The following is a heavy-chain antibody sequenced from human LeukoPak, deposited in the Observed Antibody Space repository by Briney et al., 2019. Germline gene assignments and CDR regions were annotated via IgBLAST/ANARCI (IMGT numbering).Heavy chain of an antibody. Sequence: SQTLSLTCAISGDSVSSNSAAWNWIRQSPSRGLEWLGRTYYKSKWYHDYAVSVNSRITINSDTSKNQFSLQLNSVTPEDTAVYYCARAIGGYFEHWFDPWGQGTLVTVSS. J-gene: IGHJ5*02. CDR1: GDSVSSNSAA. CDR2: TYYKSKWYH. CDR3: ARAIGGYFEHWFDP. V-gene: IGHV6-1*01. D-gene: IGHD5-12*01.